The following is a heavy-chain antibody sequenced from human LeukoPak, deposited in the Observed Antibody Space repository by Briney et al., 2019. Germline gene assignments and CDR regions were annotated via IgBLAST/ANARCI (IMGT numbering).Heavy chain of an antibody. V-gene: IGHV3-64D*09. CDR2: ISSSGGST. CDR1: GFTFSRYG. J-gene: IGHJ6*02. CDR3: VIGGVYSRDGTDV. Sequence: GGSLRLSCSASGFTFSRYGMHWVRQAPGKGLEYVSTISSSGGSTYYAESVKGRFSISRDTSKNTLYLQMSSLRPEDTAVYYCVIGGVYSRDGTDVWGQGTTVTVSS. D-gene: IGHD2-8*01.